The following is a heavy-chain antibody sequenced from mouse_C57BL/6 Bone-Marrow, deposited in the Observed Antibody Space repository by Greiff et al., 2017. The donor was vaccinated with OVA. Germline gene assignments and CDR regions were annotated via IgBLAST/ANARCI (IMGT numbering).Heavy chain of an antibody. D-gene: IGHD2-3*01. J-gene: IGHJ3*01. CDR1: GFTFSNYW. CDR3: TDGYYSFAY. V-gene: IGHV6-3*01. Sequence: EVQLVESGGGLVQPGGSMKLSCVASGFTFSNYWMNWVRQSPEKGLEWVAQIRLKSDNYATHYAVSVKGRFTISRDDSKSSVYLQMNNLRAEDTGIYYCTDGYYSFAYWGQGTLVTVSA. CDR2: IRLKSDNYAT.